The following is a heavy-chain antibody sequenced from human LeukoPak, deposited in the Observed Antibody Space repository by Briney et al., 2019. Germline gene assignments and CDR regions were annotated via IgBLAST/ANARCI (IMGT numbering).Heavy chain of an antibody. CDR3: AELGITMIGGV. D-gene: IGHD3-10*02. CDR2: ISSSGSTI. Sequence: PGGSQRLSCAASGFTFSSYEMNWVRQAPGKGLGWVSYISSSGSTIYYADSVKGRFTISRDNAKNSLYLQMNSLRAEDTAVYYCAELGITMIGGVWGKGTTVTISS. V-gene: IGHV3-48*03. J-gene: IGHJ6*04. CDR1: GFTFSSYE.